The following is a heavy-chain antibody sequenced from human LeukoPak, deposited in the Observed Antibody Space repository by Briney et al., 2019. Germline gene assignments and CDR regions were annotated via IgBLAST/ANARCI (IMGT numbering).Heavy chain of an antibody. V-gene: IGHV3-48*03. CDR2: ISSSGSTI. CDR3: AKATFRYYYDSSV. J-gene: IGHJ4*02. Sequence: GGSLRLSCAASGFTFSSYEMNWVRQAPGKGLEWVSYISSSGSTIYYADSVKGRFTISRDNAENSLYLQMNSLRAEDTAVYYCAKATFRYYYDSSVWGQGTLVTVSS. CDR1: GFTFSSYE. D-gene: IGHD3-22*01.